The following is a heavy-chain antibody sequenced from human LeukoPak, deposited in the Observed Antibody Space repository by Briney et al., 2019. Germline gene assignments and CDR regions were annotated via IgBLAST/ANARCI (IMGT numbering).Heavy chain of an antibody. CDR3: AREVHDFWSGSFDC. J-gene: IGHJ4*02. V-gene: IGHV3-7*01. D-gene: IGHD3-3*01. Sequence: GGSLRLSCAASGFTFSNAWMSWVRQAPGKGLEWVANIKQDGSEKYYVDSVKGRFTISRDNAKNSLYLQMNSLRAEDTAVYYCAREVHDFWSGSFDCWGQGTLVTVSS. CDR1: GFTFSNAW. CDR2: IKQDGSEK.